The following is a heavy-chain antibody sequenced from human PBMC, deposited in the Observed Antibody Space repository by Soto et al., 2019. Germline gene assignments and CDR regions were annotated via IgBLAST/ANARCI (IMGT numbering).Heavy chain of an antibody. CDR2: ISAYNGNT. Sequence: QVQLVQSGAEVKKPGASVKVSCKASGYTFTSYGISWVRQAPGQGLEWMGWISAYNGNTNYAQKLQGRVTMTTDTSTSTAYMVLRSLRSDDTAVYYCARARAYYDSSGYYSGWFDPWGQGTLVTVSS. CDR3: ARARAYYDSSGYYSGWFDP. V-gene: IGHV1-18*04. D-gene: IGHD3-22*01. J-gene: IGHJ5*02. CDR1: GYTFTSYG.